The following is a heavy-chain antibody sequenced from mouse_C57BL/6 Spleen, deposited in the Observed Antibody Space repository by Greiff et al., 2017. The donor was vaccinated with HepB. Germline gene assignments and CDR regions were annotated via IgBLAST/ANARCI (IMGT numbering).Heavy chain of an antibody. V-gene: IGHV5-4*01. J-gene: IGHJ4*01. CDR1: GFTFSSYA. CDR2: ISDGGSYT. Sequence: EVKLMESGGGLVKPGGSLKLSCAASGFTFSSYAMSWVRQTPEKRLEWVATISDGGSYTYYPDNVKGRFTISRDNAKNNLYLQMSHLKSEDTAMYYCARDRNYGSSGGYAMDYWGQGTSVTVSS. D-gene: IGHD1-1*01. CDR3: ARDRNYGSSGGYAMDY.